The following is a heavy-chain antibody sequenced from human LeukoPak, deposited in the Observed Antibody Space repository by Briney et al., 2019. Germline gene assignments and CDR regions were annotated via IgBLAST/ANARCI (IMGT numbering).Heavy chain of an antibody. CDR2: IYAGGGT. D-gene: IGHD6-19*01. CDR1: GFTFSDYY. CDR3: ARLAVAGWDIRY. J-gene: IGHJ4*02. Sequence: GGSLRLSCAASGFTFSDYYMSWIRQAPGKGLEWVSMIYAGGGTYYADSVKGRFTISRDNSKNTLYLHMNSLRAEDTAVYYCARLAVAGWDIRYWGQGTLVTVSS. V-gene: IGHV3-66*01.